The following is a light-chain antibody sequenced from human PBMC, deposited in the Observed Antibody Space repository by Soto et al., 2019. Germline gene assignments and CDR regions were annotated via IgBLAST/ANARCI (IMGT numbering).Light chain of an antibody. J-gene: IGLJ2*01. CDR2: DND. Sequence: QSVLTQPPSVSAAPGQKVTISCSGSSSNIGNNFVSWYQQLPVTAPKLLIYDNDKRPSGIPDRLSGSKSGTSATLAITGLQTGDEADYYCGTWDNSLSVMVFGGGTKLTVL. CDR1: SSNIGNNF. V-gene: IGLV1-51*01. CDR3: GTWDNSLSVMV.